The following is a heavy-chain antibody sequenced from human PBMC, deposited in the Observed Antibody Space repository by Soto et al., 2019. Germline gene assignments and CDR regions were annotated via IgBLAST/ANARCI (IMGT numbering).Heavy chain of an antibody. Sequence: QVQLVESGGGLVKPGGSLRLSCVASGFTFSDHYMTWIRQAPGKGLEWLSYISTSSSYTNYADSVKGRFTISRDNAMNSLYLQMNSLRAEDTAVYYCARLRLTGCFDYWGQGTLVTVSS. D-gene: IGHD6-19*01. CDR2: ISTSSSYT. V-gene: IGHV3-11*05. CDR1: GFTFSDHY. J-gene: IGHJ4*02. CDR3: ARLRLTGCFDY.